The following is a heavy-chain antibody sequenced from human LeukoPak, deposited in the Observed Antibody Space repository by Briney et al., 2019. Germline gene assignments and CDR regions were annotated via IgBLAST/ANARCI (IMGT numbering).Heavy chain of an antibody. CDR3: ASGHCSSTSCLYYYYGMDV. CDR2: IYYSGST. CDR1: GGSISSYY. Sequence: SETLSLTCTVSGGSISSYYWSWIRQPPGKGLEWIGYIYYSGSTNYNPSLKSRVTISVDTSKNQFSLKLSSVTAADTAVYYCASGHCSSTSCLYYYYGMDVWGQGTTVTVSS. J-gene: IGHJ6*02. V-gene: IGHV4-59*12. D-gene: IGHD2-2*01.